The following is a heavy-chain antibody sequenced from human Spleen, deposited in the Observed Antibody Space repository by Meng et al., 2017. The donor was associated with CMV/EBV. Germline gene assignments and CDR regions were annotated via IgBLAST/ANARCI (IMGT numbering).Heavy chain of an antibody. J-gene: IGHJ4*02. Sequence: SETLSLTCTVSGGSISSSSYYWGWIRQPPGKGLEWIGSIYYSGSTYYNPSLKSRVTISVDTSKNQFSLKLSSVTAADTAVYYCARDALNRKRFDYWGQGTLVTVSS. V-gene: IGHV4-39*07. CDR2: IYYSGST. CDR1: GGSISSSSYY. CDR3: ARDALNRKRFDY. D-gene: IGHD2/OR15-2a*01.